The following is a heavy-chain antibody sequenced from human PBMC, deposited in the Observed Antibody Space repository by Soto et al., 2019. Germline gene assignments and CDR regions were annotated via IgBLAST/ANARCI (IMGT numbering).Heavy chain of an antibody. V-gene: IGHV3-21*01. J-gene: IGHJ4*02. CDR2: ISASGIYL. Sequence: EVQLVESGGGLVKPGGSLRLSCEASGLTFTNYNMNWVRQAPGKGLEWVSFISASGIYLYYADSVKGRFTISRDNARNSVYLQMNSLRAEDTAVYYCATDWGYSYGDPFDYWGQGTLVTVSS. CDR3: ATDWGYSYGDPFDY. CDR1: GLTFTNYN. D-gene: IGHD5-18*01.